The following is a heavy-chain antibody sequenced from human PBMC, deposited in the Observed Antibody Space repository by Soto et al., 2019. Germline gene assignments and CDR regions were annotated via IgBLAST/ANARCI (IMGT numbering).Heavy chain of an antibody. D-gene: IGHD3-22*01. CDR3: ARDTVIAPRALEM. V-gene: IGHV4-59*01. CDR2: FYYSGST. J-gene: IGHJ3*02. CDR1: GGSISSYF. Sequence: QVQLQESGPGLVKPSETLSLTCTVSGGSISSYFWTWIRQPPGKGLEWIGNFYYSGSTTYNPSLKNRVTISVDTSKNQYSLHLKSVTAADTAVYYCARDTVIAPRALEMWGQGTMVTVSS.